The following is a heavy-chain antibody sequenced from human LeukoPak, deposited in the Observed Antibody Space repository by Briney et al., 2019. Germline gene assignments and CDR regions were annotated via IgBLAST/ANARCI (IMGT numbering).Heavy chain of an antibody. CDR1: GGSINNGGYY. J-gene: IGHJ6*03. CDR3: ARDIKRYCSSTSCYRDYYYYMDV. Sequence: SETLSLTCTVSGGSINNGGYYWSWIHQHPGKGLEWIGYIYYSGSSYYNPSLRSRVTISVDTSKNHFSLKLSSVTAEDTAVFYCARDIKRYCSSTSCYRDYYYYMDVWGKGTTVTVSS. D-gene: IGHD2-2*02. CDR2: IYYSGSS. V-gene: IGHV4-31*03.